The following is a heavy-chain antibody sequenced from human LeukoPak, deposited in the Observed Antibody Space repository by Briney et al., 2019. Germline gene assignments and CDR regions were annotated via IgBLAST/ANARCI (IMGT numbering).Heavy chain of an antibody. CDR1: GFTFTTYW. Sequence: GGSLRLSCAASGFTFTTYWMHWVRQAPGKGLVWVSHIKSDGSITSYADSVKGRFTISRDNAKNTLYLQMNSLRAEDTAVYYCARDAVDTANAVWGQGTTVTVSS. D-gene: IGHD5-18*01. V-gene: IGHV3-74*01. J-gene: IGHJ6*02. CDR2: IKSDGSIT. CDR3: ARDAVDTANAV.